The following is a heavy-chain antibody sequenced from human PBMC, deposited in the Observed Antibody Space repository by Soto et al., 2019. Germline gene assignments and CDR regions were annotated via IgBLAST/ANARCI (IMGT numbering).Heavy chain of an antibody. CDR3: ARRERGWYFEL. CDR2: ISGSGDST. Sequence: EVQLLESGGGLVQPGGSLRLSCVASGFTFSSYAMNWVRQAPGKGLEWVSVISGSGDSTYYADSVKGRFTISRDNSKITLYLQRNSLRAEDTAVYYCARRERGWYFELWGRGTLVTVSS. J-gene: IGHJ2*01. V-gene: IGHV3-23*01. D-gene: IGHD3-10*01. CDR1: GFTFSSYA.